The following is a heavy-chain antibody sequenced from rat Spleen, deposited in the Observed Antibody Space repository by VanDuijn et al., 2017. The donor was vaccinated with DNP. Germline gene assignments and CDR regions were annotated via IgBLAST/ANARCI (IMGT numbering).Heavy chain of an antibody. CDR3: ARWRDWYFDF. CDR2: ISYSGYT. Sequence: EVQLQESGPGLVKPSQSLSLTCSVTGYSITSHYWGWIRKFPGNKMEWMGYISYSGYTIYNPSLKSRISISRDTSKNQFFLHLNSLSTEDTATYYCARWRDWYFDFWGPGTMVTVSS. V-gene: IGHV3-1*01. J-gene: IGHJ1*01. D-gene: IGHD1-11*01. CDR1: GYSITSHY.